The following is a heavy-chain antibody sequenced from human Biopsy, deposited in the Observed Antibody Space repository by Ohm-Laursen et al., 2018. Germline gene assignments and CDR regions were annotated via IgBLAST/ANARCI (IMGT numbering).Heavy chain of an antibody. V-gene: IGHV1-18*01. CDR1: GYLFINYG. CDR3: ARAKLEPVYYYYGMDV. Sequence: GASVKVSCKASGYLFINYGISWVRQAPGQGLEWLGWISTYNGNTNYAQNLQGRVTMTADTSTSTAYMEVTSLRSDDTAVYYCARAKLEPVYYYYGMDVWGQGTTVTVSS. D-gene: IGHD1-1*01. J-gene: IGHJ6*02. CDR2: ISTYNGNT.